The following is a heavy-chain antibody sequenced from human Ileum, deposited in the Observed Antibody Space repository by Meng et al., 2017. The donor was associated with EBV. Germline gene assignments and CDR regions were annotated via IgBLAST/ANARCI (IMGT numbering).Heavy chain of an antibody. J-gene: IGHJ4*02. CDR1: GYTFTSYD. V-gene: IGHV1-8*01. CDR2: MNPNRGTT. CDR3: ATGVADFEY. D-gene: IGHD6-19*01. Sequence: QGEPVLAGAEVKKPGASVQVSCKASGYTFTSYDINWVGQGTGQGLEWMGWMNPNRGTTGYAQKFQGRVTMTRNISKSTAYMDLSSLRSEDTAVYYCATGVADFEYWGQGTLVTVSS.